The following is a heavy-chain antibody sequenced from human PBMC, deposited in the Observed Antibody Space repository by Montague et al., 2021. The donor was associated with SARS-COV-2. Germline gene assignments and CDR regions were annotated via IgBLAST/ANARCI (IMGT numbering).Heavy chain of an antibody. Sequence: SETLSLTCTVSGGSITDINYYWGWIRQPPGKGLKWIGNIFHSGSTYNNPSLRSRVSISVDTSKNQFSLNVRSVTAADTGLFYCVRVTHPRSAWPYYMDVWGKGTTVTV. D-gene: IGHD4-11*01. V-gene: IGHV4-39*01. CDR2: IFHSGST. CDR1: GGSITDINYY. J-gene: IGHJ6*03. CDR3: VRVTHPRSAWPYYMDV.